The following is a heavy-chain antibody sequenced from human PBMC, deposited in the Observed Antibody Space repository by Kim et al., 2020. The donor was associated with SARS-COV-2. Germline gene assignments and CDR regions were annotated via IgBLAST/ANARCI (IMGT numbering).Heavy chain of an antibody. V-gene: IGHV3-30*01. Sequence: PFTISRDKSKNSLYLQMNSLRAEDTAVYYCARDPVAETYYYGSGSYYFDYWGQGTLVTVSS. CDR3: ARDPVAETYYYGSGSYYFDY. D-gene: IGHD3-10*01. J-gene: IGHJ4*02.